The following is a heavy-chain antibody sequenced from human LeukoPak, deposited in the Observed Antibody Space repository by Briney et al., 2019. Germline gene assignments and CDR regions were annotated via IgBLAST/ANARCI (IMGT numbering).Heavy chain of an antibody. CDR3: ATDLIHYYASGAKT. J-gene: IGHJ5*02. D-gene: IGHD3-10*01. V-gene: IGHV3-21*01. CDR2: ITTSSSYI. Sequence: PGGSLRLSCAASGFSFSSYSMNCVRQAPGKGLEWVSSITTSSSYIYYADSVKGRFTISRDNAKNSLFLQMNSLRAEDTAVYYCATDLIHYYASGAKTWGQGTLVTVSS. CDR1: GFSFSSYS.